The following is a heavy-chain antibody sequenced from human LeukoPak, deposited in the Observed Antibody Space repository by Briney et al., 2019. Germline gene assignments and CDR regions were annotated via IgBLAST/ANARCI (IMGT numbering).Heavy chain of an antibody. CDR2: ISSDGRHI. CDR3: ARCGGTCSLPSTSAMDV. CDR1: GFIFSSYA. J-gene: IGHJ6*02. D-gene: IGHD2-21*01. Sequence: GRSLRLSCTASGFIFSSYAVHWVRQAPGKGLEWVAVISSDGRHIFYADSVKGRFTISRDNSKNTLYLQMNSLRAEDTALYLCARCGGTCSLPSTSAMDVWGQGTTVTVS. V-gene: IGHV3-30*04.